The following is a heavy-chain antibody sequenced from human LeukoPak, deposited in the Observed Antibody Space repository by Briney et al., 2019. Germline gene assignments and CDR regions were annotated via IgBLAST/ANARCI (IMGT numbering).Heavy chain of an antibody. CDR2: IDPSDSDI. CDR3: ARLSALVPCSTTICPPGSIIY. J-gene: IGHJ4*02. CDR1: GYSFTSYW. Sequence: GESLKISCKGSGYSFTSYWIGWVRQMSGKGLEWIGIIDPSDSDITYSPSFQGRVTISADKSIGTAYLQWSSLEASDTAMYYCARLSALVPCSTTICPPGSIIYWGQGTLVTVSS. V-gene: IGHV5-51*01. D-gene: IGHD2-2*01.